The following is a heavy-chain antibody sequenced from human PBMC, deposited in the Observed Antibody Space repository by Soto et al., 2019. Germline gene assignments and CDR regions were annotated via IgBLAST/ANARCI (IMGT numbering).Heavy chain of an antibody. V-gene: IGHV4-59*01. CDR2: IYSSGST. J-gene: IGHJ4*02. CDR3: AATPRY. CDR1: GGSISSYY. D-gene: IGHD1-26*01. Sequence: SETLSLTCTVSGGSISSYYWSWIRQPPGKGLEWIGYIYSSGSTNYNPSLKGRVTMSLDTSKNQVSLNVTSVTAADTAAYYCAATPRYWGQGRLVTVSS.